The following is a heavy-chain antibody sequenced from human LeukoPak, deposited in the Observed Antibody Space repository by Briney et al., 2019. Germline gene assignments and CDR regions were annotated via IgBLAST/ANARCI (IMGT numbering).Heavy chain of an antibody. CDR1: SGSISSSSYY. Sequence: SETLSLTCTVSSGSISSSSYYWGWIRQPPGKGLEWIGTIYYSGSTYYNPSLKSRVTISVDTSKNQFSLKLSSVTAADTAVYCCARPGSGSGGYQYFDYWGQGTLVTVSS. CDR2: IYYSGST. CDR3: ARPGSGSGGYQYFDY. J-gene: IGHJ4*02. D-gene: IGHD3-10*01. V-gene: IGHV4-39*01.